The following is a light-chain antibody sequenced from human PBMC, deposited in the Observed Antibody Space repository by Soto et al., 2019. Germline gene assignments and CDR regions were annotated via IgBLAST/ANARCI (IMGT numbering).Light chain of an antibody. V-gene: IGLV2-14*01. J-gene: IGLJ1*01. CDR2: HVT. Sequence: QSVLTQPASVSGSLGQSITISCSGTSSDVGAYNYVSWYQQYPGKAPKLMIYHVTDRPSGVSNRFSGSKSGNTASLTTSGLQAEDEADYYCCSYTTSNTFGFGTGTKVTVL. CDR1: SSDVGAYNY. CDR3: CSYTTSNTFG.